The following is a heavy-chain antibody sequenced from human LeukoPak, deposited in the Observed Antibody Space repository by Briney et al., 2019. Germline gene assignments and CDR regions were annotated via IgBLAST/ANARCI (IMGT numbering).Heavy chain of an antibody. CDR3: ARTWRGIVGATSYFDH. J-gene: IGHJ4*02. CDR1: GFTFSSYS. Sequence: GGSLRLSCAASGFTFSSYSMNWVRQAPGKGLEWVSYISSSSSTIYYADSVKGRFTISRDNSKNTLYLQMNSLRAEDTAIYHCARTWRGIVGATSYFDHWGPGTLVTVSS. V-gene: IGHV3-48*01. D-gene: IGHD1-26*01. CDR2: ISSSSSTI.